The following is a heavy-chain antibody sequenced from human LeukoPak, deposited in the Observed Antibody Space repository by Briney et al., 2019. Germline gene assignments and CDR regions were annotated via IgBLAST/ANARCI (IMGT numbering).Heavy chain of an antibody. Sequence: SETLSLTCAVYGGSFSGYYWSWIRQPPGKGLEWIGEINHSGSTNYNPSLKSRVTISVDTSKNQFSLKLSSVTAADTAVYYCARRVGGSGYYSKFGYYYYMDVWGKGTTVTVSS. V-gene: IGHV4-34*01. D-gene: IGHD3-22*01. CDR3: ARRVGGSGYYSKFGYYYYMDV. J-gene: IGHJ6*03. CDR1: GGSFSGYY. CDR2: INHSGST.